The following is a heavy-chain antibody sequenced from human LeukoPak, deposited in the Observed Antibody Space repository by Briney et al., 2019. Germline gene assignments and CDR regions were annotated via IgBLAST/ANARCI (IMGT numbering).Heavy chain of an antibody. Sequence: GASVKVSCKASGGTFSSYAISWVRQAPGQGLEWMGGMIPIFGTANYAQKFQGRVTITADESTSTAYMELSSLRSEDTAVYYCAGDGYNKRLFYYYYYMDVWGKGTTVTVSS. V-gene: IGHV1-69*13. CDR3: AGDGYNKRLFYYYYYMDV. CDR2: MIPIFGTA. D-gene: IGHD5-24*01. J-gene: IGHJ6*03. CDR1: GGTFSSYA.